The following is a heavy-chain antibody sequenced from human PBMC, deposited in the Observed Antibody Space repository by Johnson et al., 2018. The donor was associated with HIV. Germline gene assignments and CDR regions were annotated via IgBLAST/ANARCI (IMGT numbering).Heavy chain of an antibody. J-gene: IGHJ3*02. CDR1: GFSFDDYA. Sequence: LVESGGGVVQPGRSLRLSCAASGFSFDDYAMHWVRQPPGKGLEWVSGISWNSGSIGYADSVQGRFTISRDNSKNTLYLQMNSLRAEDTAVYYCAKELALYSSGYGGDAFDIWGQGTMVTVSS. V-gene: IGHV3-9*01. CDR2: ISWNSGSI. CDR3: AKELALYSSGYGGDAFDI. D-gene: IGHD6-19*01.